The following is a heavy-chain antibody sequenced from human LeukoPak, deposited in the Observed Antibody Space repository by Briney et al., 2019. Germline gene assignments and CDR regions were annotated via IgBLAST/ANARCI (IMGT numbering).Heavy chain of an antibody. D-gene: IGHD4-17*01. CDR2: ISGSGDTT. V-gene: IGHV3-23*01. CDR3: AKELTTERTPGVDS. Sequence: PGGSLRLSCTASGFTFSSYSMSWVRQGPGTGLEWVSAISGSGDTTFYADSVKGRSTISRDNSKKTLYLQVNSLRAEDTAVYFCAKELTTERTPGVDSWGQGTLVTVSS. CDR1: GFTFSSYS. J-gene: IGHJ4*02.